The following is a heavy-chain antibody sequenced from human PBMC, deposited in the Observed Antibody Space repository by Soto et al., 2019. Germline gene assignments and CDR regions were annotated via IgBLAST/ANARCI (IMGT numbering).Heavy chain of an antibody. CDR2: ISGSGGST. CDR3: AKEVGDWNYLLSPDAFDI. CDR1: GFTFSSYA. J-gene: IGHJ3*02. D-gene: IGHD1-7*01. Sequence: EVQLLESGGGLVQPGGSLRLSCAASGFTFSSYAMSWVRQAPGKGLEWVSAISGSGGSTYYADSVKGRFTISRDNSKNTLYLQMNSLRAEDTAVYYCAKEVGDWNYLLSPDAFDIWGQGTMVTVSS. V-gene: IGHV3-23*01.